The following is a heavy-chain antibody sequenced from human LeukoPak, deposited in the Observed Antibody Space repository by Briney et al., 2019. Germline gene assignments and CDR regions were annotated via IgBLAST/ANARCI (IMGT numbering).Heavy chain of an antibody. CDR1: GGSICSTNW. J-gene: IGHJ4*02. D-gene: IGHD1-26*01. V-gene: IGHV4-4*02. CDR3: ARERSGSYFPFDY. Sequence: SETLSVTCAVSGGSICSTNWWSWVRQPPGKGLEWIGEIYHSGSTNYNPSLKSRVTISVDKSKNQFSLKLSSVTAADTAVYYCARERSGSYFPFDYWGQGTLVTVSS. CDR2: IYHSGST.